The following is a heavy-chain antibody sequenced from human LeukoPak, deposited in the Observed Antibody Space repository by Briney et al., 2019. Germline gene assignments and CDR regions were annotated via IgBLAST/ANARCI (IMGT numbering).Heavy chain of an antibody. D-gene: IGHD4-23*01. CDR2: ISAYNGNT. CDR3: ARVPPFYGGNSGGILDY. Sequence: GASVKVSCKASGYTFTSYGISWVRQAPGQGLEWMGWISAYNGNTNYAQKLQGRVTMTTDTSTSTAYMELRSLRSDDTAVYYCARVPPFYGGNSGGILDYWGQGTLVTVSS. CDR1: GYTFTSYG. V-gene: IGHV1-18*01. J-gene: IGHJ4*02.